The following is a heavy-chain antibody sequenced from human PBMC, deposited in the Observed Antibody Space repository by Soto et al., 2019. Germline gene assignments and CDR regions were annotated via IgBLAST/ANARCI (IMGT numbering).Heavy chain of an antibody. CDR1: GFTFSSYG. D-gene: IGHD6-6*01. CDR3: ARDSSSSGLYYYGMDV. V-gene: IGHV3-33*01. CDR2: IWYDGSNK. J-gene: IGHJ6*02. Sequence: GGSLRLSCAASGFTFSSYGMHWVRQAPGKGLEWVAVIWYDGSNKYYADSVKGRFTISRDNSKNTLYLQMNSLRAEDTAVYYCARDSSSSGLYYYGMDVWGQGTTVTVSS.